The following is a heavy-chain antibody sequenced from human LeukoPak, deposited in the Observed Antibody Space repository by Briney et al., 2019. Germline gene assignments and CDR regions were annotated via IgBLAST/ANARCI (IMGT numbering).Heavy chain of an antibody. CDR3: ARGMATAFYDY. CDR1: GYTFTSYY. V-gene: IGHV1-46*01. CDR2: INLNSGST. Sequence: ASVKVSCKASGYTFTSYYMQWVRQAPGQGLEWMGIINLNSGSTNYAQKFQGRVTMTRDTSTSTVYVGLSSLRSEDTAVYYCARGMATAFYDYWGQGTLVTVSS. J-gene: IGHJ4*02. D-gene: IGHD5-24*01.